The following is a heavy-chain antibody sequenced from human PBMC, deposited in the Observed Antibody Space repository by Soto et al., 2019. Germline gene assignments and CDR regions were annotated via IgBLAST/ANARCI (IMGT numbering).Heavy chain of an antibody. V-gene: IGHV2-26*01. J-gene: IGHJ4*02. Sequence: QVTLKESGPVLVKPTETLTLTCTVSGFSLSNARMGVSWIRQPPGKALEWLAHIFSNDEKSYSTSLKSRLTISKDISKRQVVLTMTNMDPVDTATYYCARIILRVAGLSFDYWGQGTLVTVSS. D-gene: IGHD6-19*01. CDR1: GFSLSNARMG. CDR2: IFSNDEK. CDR3: ARIILRVAGLSFDY.